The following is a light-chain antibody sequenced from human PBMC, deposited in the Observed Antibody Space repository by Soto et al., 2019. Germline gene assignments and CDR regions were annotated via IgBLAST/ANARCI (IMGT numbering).Light chain of an antibody. CDR3: SSYTGGSTYV. CDR1: SSNIGAGYD. CDR2: GNS. J-gene: IGLJ1*01. Sequence: QSVLTQPPSVSGAPGQRVTISCTGSSSNIGAGYDVHWYQQLPGTAPKLLIYGNSNRPSGVPDRFSGSKSGTSASLTITGLQGEDEAEYSCSSYTGGSTYVFGPGTKVTVL. V-gene: IGLV1-40*01.